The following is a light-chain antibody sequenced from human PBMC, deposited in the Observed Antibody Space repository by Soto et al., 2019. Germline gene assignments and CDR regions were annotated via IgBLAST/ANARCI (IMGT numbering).Light chain of an antibody. J-gene: IGLJ1*01. V-gene: IGLV2-23*01. CDR3: GSYAGSILYL. CDR2: EGS. Sequence: QSALTQPASVSGSPGQSITISCTGTSSDVGSYNLVSWYQQHPGKAPKLMVYEGSKRPSGVSNRFSGSKSGNTDALTISALQAEDDAHSYCGSYAGSILYLVGTGTKLTVL. CDR1: SSDVGSYNL.